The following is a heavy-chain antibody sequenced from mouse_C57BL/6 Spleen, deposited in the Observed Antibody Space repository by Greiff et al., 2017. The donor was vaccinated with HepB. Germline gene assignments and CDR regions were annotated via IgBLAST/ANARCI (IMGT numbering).Heavy chain of an antibody. CDR3: ARYSNYVGYYAMDY. Sequence: VQLQQPGAELVMPGASVKLSCKASGHTFTSYWMHWVKQRPGQGLEWIGEIDPSDSYTNYNQKFKGKSTLTVDKSSSTAYMQLSSLTSEDSAVYYCARYSNYVGYYAMDYWGQGTSVTVSS. J-gene: IGHJ4*01. CDR1: GHTFTSYW. CDR2: IDPSDSYT. D-gene: IGHD2-5*01. V-gene: IGHV1-69*01.